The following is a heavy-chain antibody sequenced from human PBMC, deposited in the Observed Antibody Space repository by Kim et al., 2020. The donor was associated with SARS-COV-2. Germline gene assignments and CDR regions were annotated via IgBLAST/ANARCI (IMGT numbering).Heavy chain of an antibody. CDR2: IIPIFGTA. V-gene: IGHV1-69*13. CDR3: ARSMTTVNYFDY. D-gene: IGHD4-17*01. CDR1: GGTFSSYA. Sequence: SVKVSCKASGGTFSSYAISWVRQAPGQGLEWMGGIIPIFGTANYAQKFQGRVTITADESTSTAYMELSSLRSEDTAVYYCARSMTTVNYFDYWGQGTLVTVSS. J-gene: IGHJ4*02.